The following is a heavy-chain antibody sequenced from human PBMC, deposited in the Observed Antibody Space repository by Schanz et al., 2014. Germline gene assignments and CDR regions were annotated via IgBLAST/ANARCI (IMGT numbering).Heavy chain of an antibody. Sequence: EVQLVESGGGWVQPGGSLRLSCAASGFTFSDYSMNWVRQAPGKGPEWVSYIRSSSTPIYYADSAKGRFTISRDNAKNSLYLQMNSLRAEDTAVYYCAKGRFGELSAFDIWGQGTMVTVSS. V-gene: IGHV3-48*01. CDR1: GFTFSDYS. D-gene: IGHD3-10*01. J-gene: IGHJ3*02. CDR3: AKGRFGELSAFDI. CDR2: IRSSSTPI.